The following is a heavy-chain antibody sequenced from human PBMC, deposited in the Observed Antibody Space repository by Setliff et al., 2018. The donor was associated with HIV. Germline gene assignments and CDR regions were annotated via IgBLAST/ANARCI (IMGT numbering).Heavy chain of an antibody. Sequence: SETLSLTCTVSGGSLNGYSWSWIRQAAGEGLEWVGRFHATGVTNYSPSLKSRVSMSIDKSKSQFSLKLTSMTAADTAVYYCASTGYSSGWSFDYWGQGTLVTVS. J-gene: IGHJ4*02. V-gene: IGHV4-4*07. CDR2: FHATGVT. CDR1: GGSLNGYS. CDR3: ASTGYSSGWSFDY. D-gene: IGHD6-19*01.